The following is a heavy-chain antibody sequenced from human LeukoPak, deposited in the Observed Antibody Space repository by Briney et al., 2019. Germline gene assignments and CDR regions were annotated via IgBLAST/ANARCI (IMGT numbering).Heavy chain of an antibody. CDR3: ARYKRINGYYYGMDV. V-gene: IGHV4-59*08. CDR2: IYYSGST. Sequence: PSETLSLTCTVSGGSISSYYWSWIRQPPGKGLEWIGYIYYSGSTNYNPSLKSRVTISVDTSKNQFSLKLSSVTAADTGVYYCARYKRINGYYYGMDVWGQGATVTVSS. J-gene: IGHJ6*02. CDR1: GGSISSYY. D-gene: IGHD1-1*01.